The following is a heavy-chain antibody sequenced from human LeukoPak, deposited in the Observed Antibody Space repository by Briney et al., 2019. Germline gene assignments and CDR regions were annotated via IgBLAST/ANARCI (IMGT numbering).Heavy chain of an antibody. V-gene: IGHV3-53*01. D-gene: IGHD3-10*01. Sequence: SGGSLRLSCAASGFTVSSNYMSWVRQAPGKGLEWVSVIYSGGSTYYADSVKGRFTISRDNSKNTLYLQMNSLRAADTAVYYCARDSGFYYGSGSYDAFDIWGQGTMVTVSS. J-gene: IGHJ3*02. CDR2: IYSGGST. CDR1: GFTVSSNY. CDR3: ARDSGFYYGSGSYDAFDI.